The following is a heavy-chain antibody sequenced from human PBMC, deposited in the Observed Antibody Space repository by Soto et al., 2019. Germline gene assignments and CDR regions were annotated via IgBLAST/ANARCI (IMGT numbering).Heavy chain of an antibody. CDR3: AREGLYLSYYYSGMDV. CDR1: GLTIRSYW. V-gene: IGHV3-7*03. J-gene: IGHJ6*02. CDR2: IKPDGSEK. Sequence: GGLLRLSCEASGLTIRSYWMTWVRQAPGKGLEWVADIKPDGSEKYYVDSVEGRLTISRDNAKNSLYLQMNSLRAEDTAVYYCAREGLYLSYYYSGMDVWGQGTTVTVS.